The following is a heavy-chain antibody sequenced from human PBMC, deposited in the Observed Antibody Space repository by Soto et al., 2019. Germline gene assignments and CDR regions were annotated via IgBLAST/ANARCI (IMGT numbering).Heavy chain of an antibody. CDR1: GYTFTSYG. CDR2: ISAYNGNT. J-gene: IGHJ5*02. CDR3: ARDRVRLTIFGVVTPFDP. V-gene: IGHV1-18*04. Sequence: ASVKVSCKASGYTFTSYGISWVRQAPGQGLEWMGWISAYNGNTNYAQKLQGRVTMTTDTPTSTAYMELRSLRSDDTAVYYCARDRVRLTIFGVVTPFDPWGQGTLVTVSS. D-gene: IGHD3-3*01.